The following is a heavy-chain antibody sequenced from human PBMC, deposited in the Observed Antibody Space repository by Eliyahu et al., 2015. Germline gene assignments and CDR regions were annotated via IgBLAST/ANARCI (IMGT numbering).Heavy chain of an antibody. Sequence: EMQLVESGGGLVQPGCXXRLXXXASGLTFSDYWMHWXRQAPGKGLVWVSRIDTAGSRTTYADSVKGRFTISRDNAKNALYLQVSSLKAEDTAVYYCATGRNCAGGRCHPYPYHGMDVWSQGTTV. D-gene: IGHD2-15*01. V-gene: IGHV3-74*01. CDR3: ATGRNCAGGRCHPYPYHGMDV. CDR1: GLTFSDYW. CDR2: IDTAGSRT. J-gene: IGHJ6*02.